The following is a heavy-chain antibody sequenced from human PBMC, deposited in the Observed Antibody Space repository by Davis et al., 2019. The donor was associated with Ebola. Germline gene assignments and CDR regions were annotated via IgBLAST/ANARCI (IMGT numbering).Heavy chain of an antibody. J-gene: IGHJ6*02. CDR2: IYYSGST. V-gene: IGHV4-39*01. D-gene: IGHD2-2*01. CDR3: ARGRYQFLYCSSTSCDYYYYGMDV. CDR1: GGSISSSSYY. Sequence: MPGGSLRLSCTVSGGSISSSSYYWGWIRQPPGKGLEWIGSIYYSGSTYYNPSLKSRVTISVDTSKNQFSLKLSSVTAADTAVYYCARGRYQFLYCSSTSCDYYYYGMDVWGQGTTVTVSS.